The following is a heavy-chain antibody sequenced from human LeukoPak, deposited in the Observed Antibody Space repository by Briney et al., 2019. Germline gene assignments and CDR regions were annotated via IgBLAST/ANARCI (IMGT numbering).Heavy chain of an antibody. CDR2: IYSDNT. Sequence: GGSLRLSCTVSGFTVSSNSMSWVRQAPGKGLEWVSFIYSDNTHYSDSVKGRFTISRDNSKNTLYLQMNSLRAEDTAVYYCAKDRIAAAGKVPPLANWGQGTLVTVSS. CDR3: AKDRIAAAGKVPPLAN. D-gene: IGHD6-13*01. CDR1: GFTVSSNS. V-gene: IGHV3-53*01. J-gene: IGHJ4*02.